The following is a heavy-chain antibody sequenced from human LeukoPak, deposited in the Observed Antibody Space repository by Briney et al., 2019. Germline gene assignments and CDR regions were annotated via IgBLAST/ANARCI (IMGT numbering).Heavy chain of an antibody. J-gene: IGHJ5*02. CDR3: ARDLTQFVEMATISIDP. V-gene: IGHV3-21*01. CDR1: GFTFSSYS. D-gene: IGHD5-24*01. Sequence: GGSLRLSCAASGFTFSSYSMNWVRQAPGKGLEWVSSISSSSSYIYYADSVKGRFTISRDNAKNSLYLQMNSLRAEDTAVYYCARDLTQFVEMATISIDPWGQGTLVTVSS. CDR2: ISSSSSYI.